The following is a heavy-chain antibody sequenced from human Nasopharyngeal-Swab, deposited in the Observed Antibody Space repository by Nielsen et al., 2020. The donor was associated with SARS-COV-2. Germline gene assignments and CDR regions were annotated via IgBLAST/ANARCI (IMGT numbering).Heavy chain of an antibody. J-gene: IGHJ3*02. D-gene: IGHD3-16*02. CDR3: ARAGDYVWGSYRYGRGPHDAFDI. CDR2: IYYSGST. Sequence: WIRQPPGKGLEWIGYIYYSGSTNYKPSLKSRVTISVDTSKNQFSLKLRSVTAADTAVYYCARAGDYVWGSYRYGRGPHDAFDIWGQGTMVTVSS. V-gene: IGHV4-59*01.